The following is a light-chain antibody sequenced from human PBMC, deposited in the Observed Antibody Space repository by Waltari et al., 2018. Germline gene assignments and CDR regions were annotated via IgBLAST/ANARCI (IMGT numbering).Light chain of an antibody. Sequence: DIQWTQSPSSLSASVGDGVTISCRTSQYISDVFNWYQQKPGRTPTLLVYGASRLRGGVPARFSGSGLGTHVTLNISSLQSEDSATYYCQQTYDTPRHSFGGGTKLEI. CDR1: QYISDV. J-gene: IGKJ4*01. CDR3: QQTYDTPRHS. CDR2: GAS. V-gene: IGKV1-39*01.